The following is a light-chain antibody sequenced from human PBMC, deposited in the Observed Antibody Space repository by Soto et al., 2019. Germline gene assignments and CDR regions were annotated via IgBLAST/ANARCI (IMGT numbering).Light chain of an antibody. V-gene: IGKV3-20*01. J-gene: IGKJ4*01. CDR3: QQFSSYPLT. CDR1: QTVRNNY. CDR2: DAS. Sequence: EFVLTQSPGPLSLSPGERATLSCRASQTVRNNYLAWYQQKPGQAPRLLIYDASSRATGIPDRFSGGGSGTDFTLTISRLEPEYFAVSYCQQFSSYPLTFGGGTKVESK.